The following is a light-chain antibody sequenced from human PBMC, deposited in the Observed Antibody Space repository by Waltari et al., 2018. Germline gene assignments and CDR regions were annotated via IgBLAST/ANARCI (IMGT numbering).Light chain of an antibody. Sequence: SFELTQDPPVSVALGHTVRITCQGDSLRRCSASWYQQRPGQAPILVLYGQNNRPSGIPDRFSGSNSGNTASLIITGAQAEDEADYYCHSRDTSSTRFFGGGTRLTV. CDR3: HSRDTSSTRF. V-gene: IGLV3-19*01. J-gene: IGLJ2*01. CDR1: SLRRCS. CDR2: GQN.